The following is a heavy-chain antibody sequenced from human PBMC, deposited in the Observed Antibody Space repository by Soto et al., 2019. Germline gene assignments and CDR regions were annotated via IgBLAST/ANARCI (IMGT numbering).Heavy chain of an antibody. V-gene: IGHV3-23*01. CDR3: AKVDYDILAGYSNPYYLDY. D-gene: IGHD3-9*01. Sequence: EVQLLESGGGLVQPGGSLRLSCAASGFTFSTYAMTWVRQAPGKGLEWVSGITGSGGSTFYADSVKGRFTISRDNSKNTLYLQMNSLRAEDTAVYYCAKVDYDILAGYSNPYYLDYWVQGTLVTVSS. J-gene: IGHJ4*02. CDR1: GFTFSTYA. CDR2: ITGSGGST.